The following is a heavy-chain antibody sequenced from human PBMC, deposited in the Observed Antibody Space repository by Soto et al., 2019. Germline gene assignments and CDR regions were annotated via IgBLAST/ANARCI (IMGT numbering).Heavy chain of an antibody. CDR1: GFTFSNYD. CDR3: ARGRLISLYYFDY. Sequence: PGGSLRLSCAASGFTFSNYDMHWVRQVTGKGLEWVSTIGTACDTYYPGSVKGRFTISRENAKNSLYLQMNSLRAEDTAVYYCARGRLISLYYFDYWGQGTLVTVSS. J-gene: IGHJ4*02. V-gene: IGHV3-13*01. CDR2: IGTACDT. D-gene: IGHD2-15*01.